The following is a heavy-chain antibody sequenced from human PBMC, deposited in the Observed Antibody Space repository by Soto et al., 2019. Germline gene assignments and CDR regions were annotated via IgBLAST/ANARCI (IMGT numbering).Heavy chain of an antibody. D-gene: IGHD6-19*01. CDR2: IYYSGST. V-gene: IGHV4-39*07. Sequence: SETMCLTCTVAGVNISSSGYYWGWIHKPPGKGLEWIGSIYYSGSTYYNPSLKRRVTISVDTSKNQFSLKLSSVTAADTAVYYCARARVKWLVQKQTGAFDYWGQGTLVTVSS. CDR1: GVNISSSGYY. CDR3: ARARVKWLVQKQTGAFDY. J-gene: IGHJ4*02.